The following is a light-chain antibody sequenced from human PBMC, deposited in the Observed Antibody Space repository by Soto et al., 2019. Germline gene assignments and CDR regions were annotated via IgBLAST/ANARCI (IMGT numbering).Light chain of an antibody. CDR2: EVS. V-gene: IGLV2-23*02. Sequence: QSALTQPASVSGSPGQSITISCTGTSSDVGSYNLVSWYQQHPGKAPKLMIYEVSKPPSGVSNRFSGSKSGNTASLTISGLQAEDEADYSCCSSAGSSNLLFGTATKVTV. CDR1: SSDVGSYNL. CDR3: CSSAGSSNLL. J-gene: IGLJ1*01.